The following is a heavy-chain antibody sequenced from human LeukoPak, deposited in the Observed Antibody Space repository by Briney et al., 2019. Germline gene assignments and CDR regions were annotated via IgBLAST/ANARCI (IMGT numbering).Heavy chain of an antibody. J-gene: IGHJ3*02. CDR3: AREGYNPVSFAI. CDR2: IYRTGTT. Sequence: SETLSLTCIVSGYSISNGYFWAWIRQPPGKGLEWIGNIYRTGTTFYNPSLQTRVSMSVDTSLNTFSLKLRSVTAADTAVYYCAREGYNPVSFAIWGQGTVVTVSA. D-gene: IGHD1-1*01. V-gene: IGHV4-38-2*02. CDR1: GYSISNGYF.